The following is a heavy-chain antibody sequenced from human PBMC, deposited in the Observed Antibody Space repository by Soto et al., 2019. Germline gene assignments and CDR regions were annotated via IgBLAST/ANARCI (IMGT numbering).Heavy chain of an antibody. V-gene: IGHV3-13*05. CDR2: IGAADDP. D-gene: IGHD2-15*01. Sequence: GESLKISCAASGFTFSAYDMHWVRQTTGKGLEWVSAIGAADDPYYLGSVKGRFTISRENAKNSLYLQMNSLRAEDAAVYYCARAYSGRLPRRADYYFAMDVWGQGTTVTVSS. J-gene: IGHJ6*02. CDR1: GFTFSAYD. CDR3: ARAYSGRLPRRADYYFAMDV.